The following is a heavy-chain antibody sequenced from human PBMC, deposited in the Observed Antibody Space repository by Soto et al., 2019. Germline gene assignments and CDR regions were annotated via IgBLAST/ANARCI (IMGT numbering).Heavy chain of an antibody. CDR3: ARVWGMTPDY. Sequence: QVQLQESGPGLVKPSQTLSLTCTVSGGSISSGGYYWSWIRQHPGKGLEWIGHFYYSGSTSYNPSLRSRVTMSVDTSKNQFSLKLSSVTAADTAMYYCARVWGMTPDYWGQGTLVTVSS. D-gene: IGHD7-27*01. CDR2: FYYSGST. J-gene: IGHJ4*02. CDR1: GGSISSGGYY. V-gene: IGHV4-31*03.